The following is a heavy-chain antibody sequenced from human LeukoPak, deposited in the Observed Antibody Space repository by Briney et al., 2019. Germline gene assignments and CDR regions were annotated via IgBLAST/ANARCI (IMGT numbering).Heavy chain of an antibody. CDR1: GGTFSSSA. Sequence: SVKVSCKASGGTFSSSAISWGREAPGQGVEWMGGIIPIVGTANYAQKFQGTVTTTTDESTSTAYMELSSLSSEDTAVYYCASGGTPYSSADLDYYYMYVWGKGTTVTVSS. CDR2: IIPIVGTA. J-gene: IGHJ6*03. D-gene: IGHD2-15*01. V-gene: IGHV1-69*05. CDR3: ASGGTPYSSADLDYYYMYV.